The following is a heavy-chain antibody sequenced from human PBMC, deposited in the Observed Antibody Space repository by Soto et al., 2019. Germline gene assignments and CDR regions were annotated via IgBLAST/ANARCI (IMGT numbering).Heavy chain of an antibody. D-gene: IGHD1-26*01. CDR3: ARERRRGSLREEYYFGY. CDR1: GGSFSGYF. CDR2: IYHSGGT. J-gene: IGHJ4*02. Sequence: QVQLQQWGAGLLKPSETLSLTCAVYGGSFSGYFWSWIRQPPGKGLEWIGQIYHSGGTNYNPSLKSRVTISVDTSKNQFSLKLRSVTAADTAVYYCARERRRGSLREEYYFGYWGQGTLVAVSS. V-gene: IGHV4-34*01.